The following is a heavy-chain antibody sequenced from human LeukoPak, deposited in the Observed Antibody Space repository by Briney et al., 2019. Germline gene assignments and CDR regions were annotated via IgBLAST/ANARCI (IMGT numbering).Heavy chain of an antibody. Sequence: GASVKVSCKASGGTFSSYAISWVRQAPGQGLEWMGRIIPILGIANYAQKFQGRVTITADKSTSTAYMELSSLRSEDTAVYYCARDRAPFRELYYYGMDVWGQGTTVTVSS. CDR1: GGTFSSYA. CDR2: IIPILGIA. CDR3: ARDRAPFRELYYYGMDV. J-gene: IGHJ6*02. V-gene: IGHV1-69*04. D-gene: IGHD1-26*01.